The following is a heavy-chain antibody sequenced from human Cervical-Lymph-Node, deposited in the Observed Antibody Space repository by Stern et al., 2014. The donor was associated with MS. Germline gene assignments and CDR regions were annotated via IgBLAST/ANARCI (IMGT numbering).Heavy chain of an antibody. Sequence: QDQLVQSGAEVKKPGSSVKVSCKASGGTFNNYIFSWVRQAPGQGLEWMGGIIPIFGTANYAQKFQGRVTITADISTSTAYMDLNRRRSEAPAVYSWARGRPATDYWGQGTLVTVSS. CDR1: GGTFNNYI. V-gene: IGHV1-69*14. CDR3: ARGRPATDY. J-gene: IGHJ4*02. CDR2: IIPIFGTA.